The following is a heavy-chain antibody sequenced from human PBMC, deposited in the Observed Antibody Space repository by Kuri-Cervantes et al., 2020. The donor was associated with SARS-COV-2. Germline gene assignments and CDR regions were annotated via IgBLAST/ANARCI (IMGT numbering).Heavy chain of an antibody. J-gene: IGHJ4*02. CDR2: ISGSGAST. V-gene: IGHV3-23*01. Sequence: LSLTCAASGFTFSSYAMSWVRQAPGKGLEWVSTISGSGASTYYADSVKGRFTTSRDNSKNTLYLQMNSLRAEDTAVYYCAQTLIAVAGYFDYWGQGTLVTVSS. CDR1: GFTFSSYA. CDR3: AQTLIAVAGYFDY. D-gene: IGHD6-19*01.